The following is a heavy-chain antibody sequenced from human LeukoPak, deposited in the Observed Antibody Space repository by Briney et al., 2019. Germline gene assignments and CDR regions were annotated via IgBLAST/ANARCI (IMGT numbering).Heavy chain of an antibody. Sequence: GGSLRLSCAASGFTFDDYAMHWVRQAPGKGLEWVSGISWNSGSIGYADSVKGRFTISRDNAKNSLYLQMNSLRAEDTALYYCAKDSYDILTGYQQDWGQGTLVTVSS. D-gene: IGHD3-9*01. J-gene: IGHJ4*02. CDR3: AKDSYDILTGYQQD. CDR1: GFTFDDYA. CDR2: ISWNSGSI. V-gene: IGHV3-9*01.